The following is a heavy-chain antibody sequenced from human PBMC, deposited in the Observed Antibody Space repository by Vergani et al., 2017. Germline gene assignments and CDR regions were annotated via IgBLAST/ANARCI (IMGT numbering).Heavy chain of an antibody. J-gene: IGHJ6*02. D-gene: IGHD3-3*01. CDR1: GGSISSYY. V-gene: IGHV4-59*01. CDR2: IYYSGST. CDR3: ARAPEAFGVVTTGPSYYYGMDV. Sequence: QVQLQESGPGLVKPSETLSLTCTVSGGSISSYYWSWIRQPPGKGLEWIGYIYYSGSTNYNPSLKSRVTISVDTSKNQFSLKLSSVTAADTAVYYCARAPEAFGVVTTGPSYYYGMDVWGQGTPVTVSS.